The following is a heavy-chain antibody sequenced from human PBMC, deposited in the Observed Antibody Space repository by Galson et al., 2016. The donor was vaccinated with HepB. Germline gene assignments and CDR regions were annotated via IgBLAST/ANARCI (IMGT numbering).Heavy chain of an antibody. J-gene: IGHJ4*02. D-gene: IGHD6-19*01. Sequence: SLRLSCAASGFTFRSSALNWVRQAPGKGLGWLSHICGGSSTIYYADSEKGRFTVSSDNAKNSLYLQMNSLRDDDTAVYYCAKPFLSSGLYYFDYWGPGTLVTVSS. CDR2: ICGGSSTI. CDR1: GFTFRSSA. V-gene: IGHV3-48*02. CDR3: AKPFLSSGLYYFDY.